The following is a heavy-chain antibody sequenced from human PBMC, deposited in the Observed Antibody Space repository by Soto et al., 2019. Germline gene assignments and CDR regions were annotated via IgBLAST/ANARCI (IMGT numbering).Heavy chain of an antibody. CDR3: ARRRVGGAGSSEFFEY. D-gene: IGHD2-2*01. Sequence: EVQLVQSGAEVKKPGESLKISCKGSGYNFNNYWIGWVRQMAGKGMEWMGIIYPGDSDTRYSPSFQGQVTISADKSISTAYLQWSSLKASDTAIYYCARRRVGGAGSSEFFEYWGQGTLVTVSS. CDR2: IYPGDSDT. J-gene: IGHJ4*02. CDR1: GYNFNNYW. V-gene: IGHV5-51*01.